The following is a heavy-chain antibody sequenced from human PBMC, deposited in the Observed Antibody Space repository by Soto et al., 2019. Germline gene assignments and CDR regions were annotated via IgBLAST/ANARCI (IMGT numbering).Heavy chain of an antibody. J-gene: IGHJ4*02. CDR2: TREDGSQK. CDR1: GFSFSSYW. CDR3: ARYPNPTVAGLPFDY. D-gene: IGHD6-19*01. Sequence: GSLRLSCVASGFSFSSYWMSWVRQAPGKGLECVANTREDGSQKYYVDSVKGRFTISRDNAKNSLYLQMNSLKAEDTAVYYCARYPNPTVAGLPFDYWGQGTLVTVSS. V-gene: IGHV3-7*03.